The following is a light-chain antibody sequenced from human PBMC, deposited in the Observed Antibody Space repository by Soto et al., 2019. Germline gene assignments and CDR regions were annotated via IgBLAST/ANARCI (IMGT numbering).Light chain of an antibody. CDR2: EDN. CDR1: SSNIGSDF. Sequence: QSALMQPPSVSAAPGQKVTISCSGSSSNIGSDFVSWYQQLPGTAPKLLIYEDNKRPSGIPDRFSGSKSGTSATLGITGLQTGDEADYYCGAWDTSLSGGVFGGGTKLTVL. J-gene: IGLJ2*01. V-gene: IGLV1-51*02. CDR3: GAWDTSLSGGV.